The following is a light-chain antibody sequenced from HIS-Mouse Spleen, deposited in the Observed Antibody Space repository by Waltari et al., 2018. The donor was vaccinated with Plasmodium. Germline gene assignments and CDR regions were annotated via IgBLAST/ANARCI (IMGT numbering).Light chain of an antibody. CDR3: SSYTSSSTLWV. CDR1: SSDGGGYHL. CDR2: EVS. Sequence: QSALTQPASVSVSPGQSIPISCTRTSSDGGGYHLASWYQQHPGKAPKLMIYEVSNRPSGVSNRFSGSKSGNTASLTISGLQAEDEADYYCSSYTSSSTLWVFGGGTKLTVL. V-gene: IGLV2-14*01. J-gene: IGLJ3*02.